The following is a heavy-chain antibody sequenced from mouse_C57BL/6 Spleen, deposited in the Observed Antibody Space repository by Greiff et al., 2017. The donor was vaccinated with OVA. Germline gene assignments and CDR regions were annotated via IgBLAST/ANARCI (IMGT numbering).Heavy chain of an antibody. CDR1: GFNIKDYY. Sequence: VQLQQSGAELVRPGASVKLSCTASGFNIKDYYMHWVQQRPEQGLEWLGRIDPEDGDTEYAPKFQGKATMTADTSSNTAYLQLSSLTSEDTAVYYCTSMVTRFDYWGQGTTLTVAS. V-gene: IGHV14-1*01. CDR3: TSMVTRFDY. CDR2: IDPEDGDT. J-gene: IGHJ2*01. D-gene: IGHD2-2*01.